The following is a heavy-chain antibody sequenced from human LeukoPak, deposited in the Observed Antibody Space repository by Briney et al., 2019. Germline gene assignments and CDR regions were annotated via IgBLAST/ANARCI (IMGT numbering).Heavy chain of an antibody. CDR1: GYTFTAYY. D-gene: IGHD3-16*01. Sequence: ASVKVSCKASGYTFTAYYIHWVRRAPGQGLEWMGWIDPRSGATKCTQKFQGRVTMTRDTSITTVYLELNGLTFDDTAVYYCATGNYGTLDYWGQGTLVTVSS. V-gene: IGHV1-2*02. J-gene: IGHJ4*02. CDR3: ATGNYGTLDY. CDR2: IDPRSGAT.